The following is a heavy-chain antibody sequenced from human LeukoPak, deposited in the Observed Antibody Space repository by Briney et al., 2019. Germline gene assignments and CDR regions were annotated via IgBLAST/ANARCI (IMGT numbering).Heavy chain of an antibody. CDR1: GGSISSSSYY. J-gene: IGHJ4*02. D-gene: IGHD2-2*01. V-gene: IGHV4-39*01. CDR3: ARRDIVVAPAAGLADY. CDR2: IYYSGST. Sequence: SETLSLTCTVSGGSISSSSYYWGWIRQPPGKGLEWIGSIYYSGSTYYNPSLKSRVTISVDTSKNQFSLKLSSVTAADTAVYYCARRDIVVAPAAGLADYWGQGTLVTVSS.